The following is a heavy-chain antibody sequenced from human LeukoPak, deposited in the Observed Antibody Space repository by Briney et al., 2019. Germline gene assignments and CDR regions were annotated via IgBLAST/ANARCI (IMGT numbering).Heavy chain of an antibody. Sequence: SETLSLTCTVSGGSISSYFWSWIRQPPGKGLEWIGYIYYTGSTNYNPSLKSRVTISVDTSKNQFSLKLSSVTAADTAVYYCARGGSSNFDYWGQGTLVTVSS. CDR1: GGSISSYF. J-gene: IGHJ4*02. CDR2: IYYTGST. CDR3: ARGGSSNFDY. D-gene: IGHD1-26*01. V-gene: IGHV4-59*01.